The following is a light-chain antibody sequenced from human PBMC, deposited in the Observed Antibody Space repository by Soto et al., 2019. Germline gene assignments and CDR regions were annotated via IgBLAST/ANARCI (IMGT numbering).Light chain of an antibody. V-gene: IGKV3-15*01. CDR1: QSVSSN. CDR3: QQYNDWPLT. Sequence: EIVMTQSPVTLSVSPGERATLSCRASQSVSSNLAWYQQKPGQAPSLLIYGAFTRATGIPARFSGTGSGTEFTLTISSLQSDDFALYYCQQYNDWPLTFGQGTKVDIK. CDR2: GAF. J-gene: IGKJ1*01.